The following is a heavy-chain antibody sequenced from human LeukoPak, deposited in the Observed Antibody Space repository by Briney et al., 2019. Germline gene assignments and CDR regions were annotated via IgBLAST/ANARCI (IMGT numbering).Heavy chain of an antibody. CDR3: ARNYYDSSGYYDDWYFDL. CDR2: IYYSGST. CDR1: GGSISSYY. J-gene: IGHJ2*01. Sequence: SETLSLTCTVSGGSISSYYWSWIRQPPGKGLEWIGYIYYSGSTNYNPSLTSRVTISVDTSKNQFSLRLSSVTAADTAVYSCARNYYDSSGYYDDWYFDLWGRGTLVTVSS. D-gene: IGHD3-22*01. V-gene: IGHV4-59*01.